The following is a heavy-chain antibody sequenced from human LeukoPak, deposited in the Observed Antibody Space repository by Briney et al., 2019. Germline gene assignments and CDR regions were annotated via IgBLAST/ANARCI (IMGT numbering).Heavy chain of an antibody. CDR1: GFTVSSNY. Sequence: YPGGSLRLSCAASGFTVSSNYMSWVRQAPGKGLEWVSVIYSGGSTYYADSEKGRFTISRDNSKNTLYLQMNSLRAEDTAVYYCARDSGYSSSWAFDYWGQGTLVTVSS. J-gene: IGHJ4*02. V-gene: IGHV3-66*01. D-gene: IGHD6-13*01. CDR2: IYSGGST. CDR3: ARDSGYSSSWAFDY.